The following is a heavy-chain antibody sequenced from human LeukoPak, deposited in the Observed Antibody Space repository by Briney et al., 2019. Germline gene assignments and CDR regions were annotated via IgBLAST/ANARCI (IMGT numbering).Heavy chain of an antibody. J-gene: IGHJ4*02. V-gene: IGHV3-23*01. CDR1: GFTFSSYA. D-gene: IGHD6-13*01. CDR2: ISGSGDST. CDR3: AKTRPLDSSSWSHGNY. Sequence: GRSLRLSCAASGFTFSSYAMSWVRQAPGKGLEWVSAISGSGDSTYYGDSVKGRFTISRDNSKNTLYLQMNSLRAEDTAVYYCAKTRPLDSSSWSHGNYWGQGTLVTVSS.